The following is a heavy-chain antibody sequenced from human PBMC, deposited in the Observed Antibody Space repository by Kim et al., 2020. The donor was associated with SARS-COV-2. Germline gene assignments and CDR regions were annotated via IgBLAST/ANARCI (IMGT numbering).Heavy chain of an antibody. D-gene: IGHD6-13*01. Sequence: SETLSLTCTVSGGSISSYYWSWIRQPPGKGLEWIGYIYYSGSTNYNPSLKSRVTISVDTSKNQFSLKLSSVTAADTAVYYCAREFRIAAAGTLVYYYYGMDVWGQGITVTVSS. J-gene: IGHJ6*02. CDR2: IYYSGST. CDR3: AREFRIAAAGTLVYYYYGMDV. V-gene: IGHV4-59*13. CDR1: GGSISSYY.